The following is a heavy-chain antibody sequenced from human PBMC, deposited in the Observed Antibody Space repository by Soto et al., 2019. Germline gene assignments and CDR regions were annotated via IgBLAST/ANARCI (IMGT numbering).Heavy chain of an antibody. V-gene: IGHV1-69*06. Sequence: QVQLVQSGAEVKKPGCSVKVSCKASAGTFSSYAISWVRQAPGQRLEWMGGIIPIFGTANYAQKFQGRVTSTADKSTSTAYMELSSLRSEDTAVYYCAKENNWFDPWGQGALVTVAS. CDR3: AKENNWFDP. CDR1: AGTFSSYA. J-gene: IGHJ5*02. CDR2: IIPIFGTA.